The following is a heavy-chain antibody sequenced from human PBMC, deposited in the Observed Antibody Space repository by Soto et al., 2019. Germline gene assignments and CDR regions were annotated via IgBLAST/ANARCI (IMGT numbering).Heavy chain of an antibody. D-gene: IGHD2-2*01. CDR1: GYTLTELS. J-gene: IGHJ6*02. V-gene: IGHV1-24*01. CDR3: ATLTADPYAFVRYGMDV. Sequence: ASVKVSCKVSGYTLTELSMHWVRQAPGKGLEWMGGFDPEDGETIYAQKFQGRVTMTEDTSTDTAYMELSSLRSEDTAVYYCATLTADPYAFVRYGMDVWGQGTTVTVSS. CDR2: FDPEDGET.